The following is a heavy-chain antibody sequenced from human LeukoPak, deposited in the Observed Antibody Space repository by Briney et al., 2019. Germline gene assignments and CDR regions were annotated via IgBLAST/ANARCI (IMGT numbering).Heavy chain of an antibody. CDR3: AISYYYCYYMDV. CDR2: INHSGST. CDR1: GGSFSGYY. V-gene: IGHV4-34*01. J-gene: IGHJ6*03. Sequence: SETLSLTCAVYGGSFSGYYWSWIRQPPGKGLEWIGEINHSGSTNYNPSLKSRVTISVDTSKNQFSLKLSSVTAADTAVYYCAISYYYCYYMDVWGKGTTVTISS.